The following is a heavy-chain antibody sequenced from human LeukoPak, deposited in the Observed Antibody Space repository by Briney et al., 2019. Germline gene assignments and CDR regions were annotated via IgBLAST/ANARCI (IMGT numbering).Heavy chain of an antibody. D-gene: IGHD6-13*01. CDR3: GRDKSGYSTIIDY. J-gene: IGHJ4*02. CDR2: INPSSGGT. Sequence: ASVKVSCKASGYTFTGYYMHWVRQAPGQGLEWMGWINPSSGGTNYAQNFRGRVTMTRDTSIGAAYMELTTLRSDDTAVYYCGRDKSGYSTIIDYWGQGTLVTVSS. V-gene: IGHV1-2*02. CDR1: GYTFTGYY.